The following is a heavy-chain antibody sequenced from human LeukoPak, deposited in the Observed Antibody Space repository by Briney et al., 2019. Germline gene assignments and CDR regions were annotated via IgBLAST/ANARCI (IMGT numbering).Heavy chain of an antibody. Sequence: GGSLRLSCAASGFTFSSYAMSWVRQAPGKGLEWVSAIGGSGGSTYYADSVKGRFTISRDNSKNPLYLQMNSLRAEDTAVYYCAKDLEYDPRVTLDPWGQGTLVTVSS. CDR2: IGGSGGST. V-gene: IGHV3-23*01. CDR3: AKDLEYDPRVTLDP. CDR1: GFTFSSYA. J-gene: IGHJ5*02. D-gene: IGHD2/OR15-2a*01.